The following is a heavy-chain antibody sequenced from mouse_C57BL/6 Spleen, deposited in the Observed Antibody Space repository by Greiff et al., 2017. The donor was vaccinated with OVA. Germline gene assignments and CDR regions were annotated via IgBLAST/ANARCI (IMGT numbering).Heavy chain of an antibody. CDR2: INPNNGGT. V-gene: IGHV1-22*01. Sequence: VHVKQSGPELVKPGASVKMSCKASGYTFTDYNMHWVKQSHGKSLEWIGYINPNNGGTSYNQKFKGKATLTVNKASSTAYMELRSLTSEDSAVYYCARWKSYDYDEGGYAMDYWGQGTSVTVSS. D-gene: IGHD2-4*01. CDR1: GYTFTDYN. CDR3: ARWKSYDYDEGGYAMDY. J-gene: IGHJ4*01.